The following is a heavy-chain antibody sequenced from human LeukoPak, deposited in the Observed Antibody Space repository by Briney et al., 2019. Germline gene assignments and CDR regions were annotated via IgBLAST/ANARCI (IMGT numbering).Heavy chain of an antibody. V-gene: IGHV3-7*01. J-gene: IGHJ4*02. CDR3: SRDLGTGRPHDF. D-gene: IGHD3/OR15-3a*01. CDR2: LNQYEDHK. Sequence: GGSLRLSCAASGFTFRNYWMTWVRQAPGKGLEWVANLNQYEDHKYYDDSVKGRFTISRDNARDSLYLEMNSLTVEDTAVYFCSRDLGTGRPHDFWGQGTLVTVSS. CDR1: GFTFRNYW.